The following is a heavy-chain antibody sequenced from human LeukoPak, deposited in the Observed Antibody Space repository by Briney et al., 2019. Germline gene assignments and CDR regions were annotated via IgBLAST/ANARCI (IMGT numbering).Heavy chain of an antibody. Sequence: SETLSLTCTVSGGSISSYYWSWIRQPPGKGLEWIGYIYYSGSTNYNPSLKSRVTISVDTSKNQFSLKLSSVTAADTAVYYCARAGGAYCGGDCYPLMDVWGKGTTVTVSS. V-gene: IGHV4-59*12. D-gene: IGHD2-21*02. J-gene: IGHJ6*03. CDR3: ARAGGAYCGGDCYPLMDV. CDR1: GGSISSYY. CDR2: IYYSGST.